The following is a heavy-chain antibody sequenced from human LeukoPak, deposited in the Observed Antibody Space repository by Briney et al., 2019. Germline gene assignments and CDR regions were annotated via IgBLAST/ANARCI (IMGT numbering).Heavy chain of an antibody. CDR3: ARTLPAVALNWFDT. Sequence: GESLKISCKGSGYSFTSYWIGWVREMPGKGLEWMGIIYPGDSDTIYSASFQGQVSISADKSISTAYLQWSSLKASDTAMYYCARTLPAVALNWFDTWGQGTLVTVSS. J-gene: IGHJ5*02. D-gene: IGHD4-23*01. V-gene: IGHV5-51*01. CDR1: GYSFTSYW. CDR2: IYPGDSDT.